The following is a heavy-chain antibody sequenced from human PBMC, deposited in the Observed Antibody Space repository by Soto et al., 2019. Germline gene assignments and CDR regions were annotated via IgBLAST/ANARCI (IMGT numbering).Heavy chain of an antibody. CDR2: ISSSGDDI. V-gene: IGHV3-21*01. D-gene: IGHD5-18*01. Sequence: EEQLVESGGGLVRPGGSLRLSCAASGFTFSSDSMNWVRQAPGKGLEWVSSISSSGDDIHYADSVKGRFTISRDNAGNSLYLQMNRLRAEDTAVYYFAGAGYYYGYCFDYWGQGTLVSVSS. CDR3: AGAGYYYGYCFDY. CDR1: GFTFSSDS. J-gene: IGHJ4*02.